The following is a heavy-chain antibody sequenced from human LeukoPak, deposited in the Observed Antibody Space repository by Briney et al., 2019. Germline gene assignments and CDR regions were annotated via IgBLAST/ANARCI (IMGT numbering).Heavy chain of an antibody. V-gene: IGHV4-34*01. CDR1: GGSFSGYY. CDR2: INHSGST. Sequence: PSETLSLTCAVYGGSFSGYYWSWIRQPPGKGLEWIGEINHSGSTNYNPSLKSRVTISVDTSKNQFSLKLSSVTAADTAVYYCAAMVQGVIKVGYYYYYMDVWGKGTTVTVSS. D-gene: IGHD3-10*01. CDR3: AAMVQGVIKVGYYYYYMDV. J-gene: IGHJ6*03.